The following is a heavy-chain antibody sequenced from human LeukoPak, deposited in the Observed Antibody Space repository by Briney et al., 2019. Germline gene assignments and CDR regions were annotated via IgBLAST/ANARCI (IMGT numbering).Heavy chain of an antibody. CDR1: GFTFNSYA. CDR2: ISGSGGST. CDR3: AKTSVGAGYFDY. J-gene: IGHJ4*02. D-gene: IGHD4-17*01. Sequence: GGSLRLSCAVSGFTFNSYAMSWVRQAPGKGLEWVSGISGSGGSTNYADTVKGRFTISRDNSKNTLYLQMNSLRAEDTAAYYCAKTSVGAGYFDYWGQGTLVTVSS. V-gene: IGHV3-23*01.